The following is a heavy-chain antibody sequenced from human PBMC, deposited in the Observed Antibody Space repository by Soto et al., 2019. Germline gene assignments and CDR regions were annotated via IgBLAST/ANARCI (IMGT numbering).Heavy chain of an antibody. Sequence: QVQLVESGGGVVQPGRSLRLSCAASGFTFSSYGMHWVRQAPGKGLEWVAVISYDGSNKYYADSVKGRFTISRDNSKNTLYPQMNSLRAEDTAVYYCAKEVGMATIGGYYYYYGMDVWGQGTTVTVSS. CDR2: ISYDGSNK. CDR3: AKEVGMATIGGYYYYYGMDV. CDR1: GFTFSSYG. D-gene: IGHD5-12*01. V-gene: IGHV3-30*18. J-gene: IGHJ6*02.